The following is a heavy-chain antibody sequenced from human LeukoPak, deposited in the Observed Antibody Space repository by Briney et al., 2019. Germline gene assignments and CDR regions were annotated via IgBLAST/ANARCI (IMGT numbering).Heavy chain of an antibody. Sequence: GGSLRLSCAASGFTFSSYAMSWVRQAPGEGLEWVANIKQDGSEKYYVDSVKGRFTISRDNAKNSLYLQMNSLRAEDTAVYYCARDFSNWNSDRPSLLFDPWGQGTLVTVSS. CDR3: ARDFSNWNSDRPSLLFDP. CDR2: IKQDGSEK. V-gene: IGHV3-7*01. J-gene: IGHJ5*02. CDR1: GFTFSSYA. D-gene: IGHD1-7*01.